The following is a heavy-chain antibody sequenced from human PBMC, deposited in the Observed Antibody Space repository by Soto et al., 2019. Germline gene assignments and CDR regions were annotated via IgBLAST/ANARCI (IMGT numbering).Heavy chain of an antibody. V-gene: IGHV3-30*18. J-gene: IGHJ3*02. CDR3: AKDFGISMIVFAFDI. CDR1: GFSFSNYG. CDR2: IPYDGGNN. D-gene: IGHD3-22*01. Sequence: AGGSLRLSXAASGFSFSNYGMHWVRQAPGKGLEWVAVIPYDGGNNNYADSVKGRFTISRDNSKNTLYLQMNSLRAEDTAVYYCAKDFGISMIVFAFDIWGQGTMVTVS.